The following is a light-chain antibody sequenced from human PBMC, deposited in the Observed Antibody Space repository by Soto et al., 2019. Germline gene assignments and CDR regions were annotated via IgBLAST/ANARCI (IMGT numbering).Light chain of an antibody. CDR2: GNS. J-gene: IGLJ2*01. CDR1: SSNIGTPYD. V-gene: IGLV1-40*01. Sequence: QSVLTQPPSVSGAPGQRVTMSCTGSSSNIGTPYDVHWYQQLPGTAPKLLIYGNSNRPSGVPYRFSGSKSGTSASLAITGLQAEDEADYYCQSYDSSLSGYVIFGGGTKLTVL. CDR3: QSYDSSLSGYVI.